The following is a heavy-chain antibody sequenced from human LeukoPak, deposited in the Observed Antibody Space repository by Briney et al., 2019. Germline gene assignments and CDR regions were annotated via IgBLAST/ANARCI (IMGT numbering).Heavy chain of an antibody. CDR2: TSYSGST. CDR1: GGSRSPYY. CDR3: ARGAAATY. J-gene: IGHJ4*02. D-gene: IGHD6-13*01. V-gene: IGHV4-59*01. Sequence: SSETLSLTCTGSGGSRSPYYWSWIPQSPGKGLEGIGNTSYSGSTNSHPSLKSRVTISVDMSKPQFFLELSSVPAADTAVYYCARGAAATYWGQGTLVTVSS.